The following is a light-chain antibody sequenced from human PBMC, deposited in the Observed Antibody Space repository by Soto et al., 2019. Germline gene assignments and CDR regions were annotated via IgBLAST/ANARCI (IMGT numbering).Light chain of an antibody. CDR1: QTILHKTNNKNY. CDR3: QQHYNTPWT. CDR2: WAS. J-gene: IGKJ1*01. V-gene: IGKV4-1*01. Sequence: DIVMTQSPDSLAVSLGERATINCKSSQTILHKTNNKNYIAWYQQKPGHPPKLLISWASTRESGVPDRFSGSGSGTGFTLTISSLQAEDVAMYYCQQHYNTPWTFGQGTKLEIK.